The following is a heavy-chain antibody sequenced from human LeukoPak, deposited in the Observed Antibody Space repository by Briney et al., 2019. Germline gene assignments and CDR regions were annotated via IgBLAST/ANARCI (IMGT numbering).Heavy chain of an antibody. CDR2: IYTSGST. V-gene: IGHV4-61*02. Sequence: KPSETLSLTCTVSGGSISSGSYYWSWIRQPAGKGLEWIGRIYTSGSTNYNPSLKSRVTISVDTSMNQFSLKLSSVTAADTAVYYCASQYSSGWVDYWGQGTLVTVSS. CDR1: GGSISSGSYY. CDR3: ASQYSSGWVDY. D-gene: IGHD6-19*01. J-gene: IGHJ4*02.